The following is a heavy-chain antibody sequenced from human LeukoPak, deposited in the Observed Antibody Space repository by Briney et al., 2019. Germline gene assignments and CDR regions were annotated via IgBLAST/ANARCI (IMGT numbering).Heavy chain of an antibody. CDR1: GFTFNKYA. Sequence: GGSLRLSCTASGFTFNKYAMSWVRQAPGKGLEWLSLISTSARTHYADSVKGRFTISRDNAKNSLYLQMNSLRAEDTAVYYCARDTTTIFAGGFDPWGQGTLVTVSS. D-gene: IGHD3-3*01. J-gene: IGHJ5*02. CDR3: ARDTTTIFAGGFDP. CDR2: ISTSART. V-gene: IGHV3-23*01.